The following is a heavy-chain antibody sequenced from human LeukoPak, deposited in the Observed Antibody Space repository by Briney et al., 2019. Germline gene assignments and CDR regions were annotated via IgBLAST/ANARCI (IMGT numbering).Heavy chain of an antibody. CDR2: MNPNSGNT. V-gene: IGHV1-8*03. Sequence: ASVKVSCKASGYTFTSYDINWVRQATGQGLEWMGWMNPNSGNTGYAQKFQGRVTITRNTSISTAYMELRSLRSEDTAVYYCATYCSSTSCPYNWFDPWGQGTLVTVSS. J-gene: IGHJ5*02. CDR1: GYTFTSYD. D-gene: IGHD2-2*01. CDR3: ATYCSSTSCPYNWFDP.